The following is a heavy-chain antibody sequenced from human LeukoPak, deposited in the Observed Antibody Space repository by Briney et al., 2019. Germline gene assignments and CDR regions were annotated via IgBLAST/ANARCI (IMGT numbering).Heavy chain of an antibody. CDR2: IWYDGSNK. CDR3: AREYLTIPYGMDV. V-gene: IGHV3-33*01. Sequence: GGSLRLSCAASGFTFSSYGMHWVRQAPGKGLVWVAVIWYDGSNKYYADSVKGRFTISRDNSKNTLYLQMNSLRAEDTAVYYCAREYLTIPYGMDVWGQGTTVTVSS. CDR1: GFTFSSYG. D-gene: IGHD3-3*01. J-gene: IGHJ6*02.